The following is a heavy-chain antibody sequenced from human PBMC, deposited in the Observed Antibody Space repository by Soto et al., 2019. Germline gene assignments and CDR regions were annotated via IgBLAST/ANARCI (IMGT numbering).Heavy chain of an antibody. CDR2: IIPIFGTA. CDR1: GGTFSSYA. V-gene: IGHV1-69*13. Sequence: GASGKVSCKASGGTFSSYAISWVRQAPGQGLEWMGGIIPIFGTANYAQKFQGRVTITADESTSTAYMELSSLRSEDTAVYYCARGVLGYCSSTSCGYYYYGMDVWGQGTTVTVSS. CDR3: ARGVLGYCSSTSCGYYYYGMDV. J-gene: IGHJ6*02. D-gene: IGHD2-2*01.